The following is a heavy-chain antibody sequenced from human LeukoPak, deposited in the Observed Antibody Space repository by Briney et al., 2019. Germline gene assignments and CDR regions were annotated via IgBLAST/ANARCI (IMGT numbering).Heavy chain of an antibody. CDR3: ARVYSTPIVVVPAARYNWFDP. V-gene: IGHV4-4*02. D-gene: IGHD2-2*01. J-gene: IGHJ5*02. CDR1: GGSISSSNC. CDR2: IYHSGST. Sequence: PSGTLSLTCAVSGGSISSSNCWSWVRQPPGKGLEWIGEIYHSGSTNYNPSLKSRVTISVDKSKNQFSLKLSSVTAADTAVYYCARVYSTPIVVVPAARYNWFDPWAREPWSPSPQ.